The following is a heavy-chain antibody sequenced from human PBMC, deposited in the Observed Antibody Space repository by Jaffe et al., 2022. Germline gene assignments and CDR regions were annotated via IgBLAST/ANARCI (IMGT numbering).Heavy chain of an antibody. CDR3: ARSGDYAQPY. J-gene: IGHJ4*02. CDR2: TRSDGSYK. D-gene: IGHD3-10*01. Sequence: QVQLVESGGGVVQPGGSLRLSCAASGFTFSSYGMHWVRQAPGKGLEWVTFTRSDGSYKCYADSVKGRFTISRDNSKNTLYLQMHSLSAEDTAMYYCARSGDYAQPYWGQGTLVTVSS. CDR1: GFTFSSYG. V-gene: IGHV3-30*02.